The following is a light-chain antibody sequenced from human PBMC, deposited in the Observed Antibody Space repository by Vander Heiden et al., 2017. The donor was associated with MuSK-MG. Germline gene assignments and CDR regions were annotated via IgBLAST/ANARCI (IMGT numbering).Light chain of an antibody. J-gene: IGKJ2*01. V-gene: IGKV1-NL1*01. CDR3: QQYHSKPYI. CDR2: KAS. CDR1: QDISYS. Sequence: DIQMAQSPSSLSASVGGTVTIACRASQDISYSVAWYQQKPGTAPKVLLYKASKLESGVPSRFSGRGSGTDYSLSINNLQPEDSATYYCQQYHSKPYIFGQGTKLEI.